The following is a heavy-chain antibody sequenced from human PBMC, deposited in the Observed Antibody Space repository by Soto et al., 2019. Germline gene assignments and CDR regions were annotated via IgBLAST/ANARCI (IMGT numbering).Heavy chain of an antibody. CDR3: AREDRDRETGLVPAAIDGMDV. V-gene: IGHV1-69*13. CDR1: GGTFSRYS. CDR2: IIPIFGIA. J-gene: IGHJ6*02. Sequence: SVKVSCKASGGTFSRYSITWVRQAPGHGLEWIGRIIPIFGIASYAQKFQGRVTITADESTSTAYMELSSLRFDDTAGYYCAREDRDRETGLVPAAIDGMDVWGQ. D-gene: IGHD2-2*01.